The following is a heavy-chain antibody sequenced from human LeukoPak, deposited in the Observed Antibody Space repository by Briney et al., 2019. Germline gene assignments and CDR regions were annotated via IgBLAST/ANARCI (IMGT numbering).Heavy chain of an antibody. D-gene: IGHD2-8*01. Sequence: PSETLSLTCTVSGGSISRDGHYWSWIRQYPGKGLESIGSVSSSGTTTYNPSLKSRVTISLDTSQNQFSLNLTSLTAADTAVYYCAREMVRDAFDIWGQGTMVTVSS. V-gene: IGHV4-31*03. CDR3: AREMVRDAFDI. CDR1: GGSISRDGHY. J-gene: IGHJ3*02. CDR2: VSSSGTT.